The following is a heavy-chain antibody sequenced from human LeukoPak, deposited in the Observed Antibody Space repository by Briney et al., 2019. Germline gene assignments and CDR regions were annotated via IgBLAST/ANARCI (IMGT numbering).Heavy chain of an antibody. D-gene: IGHD1-1*01. CDR2: ISYSGST. CDR1: CGSISSCY. CDR3: ARERSARTDLNWLVP. V-gene: IGHV4-59*01. Sequence: PSETLSLTCTVSCGSISSCYWSWWGQPPGKGLEWIGYISYSGSTNFNPSLKSRVTISVDTSKNQFSLKLSSVTAADTAVYYCARERSARTDLNWLVPSGEGTLVTVSS. J-gene: IGHJ5*02.